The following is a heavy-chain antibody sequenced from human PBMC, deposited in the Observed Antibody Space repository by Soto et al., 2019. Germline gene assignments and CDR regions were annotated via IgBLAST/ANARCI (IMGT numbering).Heavy chain of an antibody. CDR2: ITGNAANT. Sequence: GGSLRLSCSASRFTFGGYAMSWVRPAPGKGLEWVSGITGNAANTVYADSVKGRFTISRDNSKNALYLQLNSLRAEDTAVYFCAKAARDCGGDCYSSYFDSWGQGALVTVSS. V-gene: IGHV3-23*01. CDR1: RFTFGGYA. D-gene: IGHD2-21*02. J-gene: IGHJ4*02. CDR3: AKAARDCGGDCYSSYFDS.